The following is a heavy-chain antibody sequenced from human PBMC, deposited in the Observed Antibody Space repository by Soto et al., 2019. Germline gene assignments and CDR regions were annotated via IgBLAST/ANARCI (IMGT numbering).Heavy chain of an antibody. CDR3: ARENGDYFVSGAFDI. J-gene: IGHJ3*02. Sequence: ESEGGVVQPGRSLRLSCAASGFTFSSYGMHWVRQAPGKGLEWVAVIWYDGSNKYYADSVKGRFTISRDNSKNTLYLQMNSLRAEDTAVYYRARENGDYFVSGAFDIWGQGTMVTVSS. CDR1: GFTFSSYG. V-gene: IGHV3-33*01. D-gene: IGHD4-17*01. CDR2: IWYDGSNK.